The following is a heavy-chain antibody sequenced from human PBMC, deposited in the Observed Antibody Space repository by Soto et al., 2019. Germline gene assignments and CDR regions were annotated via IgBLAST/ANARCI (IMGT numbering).Heavy chain of an antibody. CDR1: GFTFSNYG. Sequence: QVHLVESGGGVVQPGRSLRLSCEASGFTFSNYGTHWVRQAPGEGLEWVAHISYDGSNEHYTDSVKGRFTISRDNSKIMVFLHMNSLRPEDTAVYHCAKDTYFRDSSGYYVFDYWGQGTLVTVSS. J-gene: IGHJ4*02. V-gene: IGHV3-30*18. D-gene: IGHD3-22*01. CDR2: ISYDGSNE. CDR3: AKDTYFRDSSGYYVFDY.